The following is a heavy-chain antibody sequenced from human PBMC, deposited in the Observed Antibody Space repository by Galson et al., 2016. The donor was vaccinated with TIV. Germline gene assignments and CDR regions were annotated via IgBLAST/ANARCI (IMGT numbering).Heavy chain of an antibody. CDR3: TRDGRGNWKYVDYFDY. V-gene: IGHV3-30*03. J-gene: IGHJ4*02. CDR2: ISHDGNNK. CDR1: GFTFSNSG. D-gene: IGHD1-7*01. Sequence: SLRLSCAASGFTFSNSGMDWVRQTPGKGLEWVAIISHDGNNKDFADSVEGRFTISRDSSKNTVFLQMNSLRLEDTAVYYCTRDGRGNWKYVDYFDYWGPGTVVTVSS.